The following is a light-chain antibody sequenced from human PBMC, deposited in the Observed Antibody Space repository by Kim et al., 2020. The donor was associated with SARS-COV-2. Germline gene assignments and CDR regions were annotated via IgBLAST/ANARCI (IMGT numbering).Light chain of an antibody. Sequence: VSPGERATSSCRASQSVNNNLAWYQQKPGQSPRLLISYASTRASGIPARFSGSGSGTEFTLTISSLQSEDFTVYYCQQYNAWPFTFGPGTKVDIK. J-gene: IGKJ3*01. CDR2: YAS. V-gene: IGKV3-15*01. CDR3: QQYNAWPFT. CDR1: QSVNNN.